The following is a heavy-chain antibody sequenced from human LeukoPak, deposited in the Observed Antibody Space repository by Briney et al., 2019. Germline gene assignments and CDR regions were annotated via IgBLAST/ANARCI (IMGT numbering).Heavy chain of an antibody. D-gene: IGHD1-26*01. J-gene: IGHJ4*02. CDR3: ARYHGVGATIDY. CDR1: GYTFTGYY. Sequence: ASVKVSCKASGYTFTGYYMHWVRQAPGQGLEWMGWINPNSGGTNYAQKFQGRVTMTRDTSISTAYMELSRLRSDDTAVYYCARYHGVGATIDYWGQGTLVTVSS. V-gene: IGHV1-2*02. CDR2: INPNSGGT.